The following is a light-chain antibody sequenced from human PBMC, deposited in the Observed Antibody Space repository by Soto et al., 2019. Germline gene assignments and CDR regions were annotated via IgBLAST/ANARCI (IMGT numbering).Light chain of an antibody. J-gene: IGKJ4*01. CDR1: QSISSW. V-gene: IGKV1-5*01. Sequence: DIQMTQSPSTLSASVGDRVTITCRASQSISSWLAWYQQKPGKAPKLLIYDASSLESGVPSRFSGSGSGTEIPLNISSPQPYDFSTYYRQQYNSYALTFGGGTKVEIK. CDR2: DAS. CDR3: QQYNSYALT.